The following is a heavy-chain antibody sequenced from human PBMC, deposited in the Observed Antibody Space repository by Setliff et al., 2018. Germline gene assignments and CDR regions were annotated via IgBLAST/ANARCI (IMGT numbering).Heavy chain of an antibody. CDR3: ARRGERFFNWFDP. CDR2: IYPGDSHT. D-gene: IGHD2-21*01. J-gene: IGHJ5*02. CDR1: GYSFSNFW. Sequence: PGESLKISCKGSGYSFSNFWIGWVRQMPGKGLEWMGIIYPGDSHTRYSPSFQGQVTISTDPSINTAFLQWNNLKASDTAVYYCARRGERFFNWFDPWGQGTLVTVSS. V-gene: IGHV5-51*01.